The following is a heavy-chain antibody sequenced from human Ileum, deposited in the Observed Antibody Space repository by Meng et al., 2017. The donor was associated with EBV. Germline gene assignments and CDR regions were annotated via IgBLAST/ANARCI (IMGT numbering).Heavy chain of an antibody. Sequence: QGKLQGPGPGLGRLWETLSCPCSVSGGSASIDSYHWSWIRQSPGRGLEWIGHTYGSDINYSPSFQSRVTISIDTAKNQLFLKLTSVTAADTAMYYCAYYRIGRGGVGSWGQGTLVTVSS. CDR2: TYGSDI. V-gene: IGHV4-61*01. CDR1: GGSASIDSYH. D-gene: IGHD3-16*01. J-gene: IGHJ4*02. CDR3: AYYRIGRGGVGS.